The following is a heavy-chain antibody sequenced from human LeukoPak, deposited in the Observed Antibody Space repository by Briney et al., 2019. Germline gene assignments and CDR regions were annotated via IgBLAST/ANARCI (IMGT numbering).Heavy chain of an antibody. Sequence: PGRSLRLSCAASGFTFDDYAMHWVRHAPGKGLEWVSGISWNSGSIVYADSVKGRFTISRDNAKNSLYLQMNSLRAEDTALYYSAKDSDPTVTHQFDYWGQGTLVTVSS. V-gene: IGHV3-9*01. CDR3: AKDSDPTVTHQFDY. J-gene: IGHJ4*02. CDR2: ISWNSGSI. CDR1: GFTFDDYA. D-gene: IGHD4-17*01.